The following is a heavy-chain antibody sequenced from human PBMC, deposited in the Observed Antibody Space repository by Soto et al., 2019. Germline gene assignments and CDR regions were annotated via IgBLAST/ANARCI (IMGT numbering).Heavy chain of an antibody. J-gene: IGHJ5*01. D-gene: IGHD1-26*01. Sequence: SVKVSCKASVCTFTGYGISWVRQAPGQGLEWMGWISAYNGNTNYAQKLQGRVTMTTDTSTSTAYMELRSLRSDDTAVYYCARVVSKWDCWFASWGQGTLVTVS. V-gene: IGHV1-18*01. CDR2: ISAYNGNT. CDR3: ARVVSKWDCWFAS. CDR1: VCTFTGYG.